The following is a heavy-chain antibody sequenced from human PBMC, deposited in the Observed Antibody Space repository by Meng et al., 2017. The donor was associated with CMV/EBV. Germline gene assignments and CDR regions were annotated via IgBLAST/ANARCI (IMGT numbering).Heavy chain of an antibody. CDR1: GGSFSGYY. CDR2: INHSGST. J-gene: IGHJ5*02. V-gene: IGHV4-34*01. Sequence: QVQLEQGGGGLLKPWETLSLTWAVYGGSFSGYYWSWIRQPPGKGLEWIGEINHSGSTNYNPSLKSRVTISVDTSKNQFSLKLSSVTAADTAVYYCARGGNWFDPWGQGTLVTVSS. CDR3: ARGGNWFDP.